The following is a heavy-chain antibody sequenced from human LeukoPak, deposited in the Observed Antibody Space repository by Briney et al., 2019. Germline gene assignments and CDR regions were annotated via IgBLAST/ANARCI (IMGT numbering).Heavy chain of an antibody. Sequence: GGSPRLSCAASGFTFSSYAMHWVRQAPGKGLEWVAVISYDGSNKYYADSVKGRFTISRDNSKNTLYLQMNSLRAEDTAVYYCANERIALHIWGQGTMVTVSS. CDR3: ANERIALHI. CDR2: ISYDGSNK. CDR1: GFTFSSYA. D-gene: IGHD1-1*01. V-gene: IGHV3-30*04. J-gene: IGHJ3*02.